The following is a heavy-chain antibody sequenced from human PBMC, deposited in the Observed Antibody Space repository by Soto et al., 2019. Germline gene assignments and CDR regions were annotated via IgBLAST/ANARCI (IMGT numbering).Heavy chain of an antibody. Sequence: PSETLSLTCAVYGGSFSGYYWSWIRQPPGKGLEWIGEINHSGSTNYNPSLKSRVTISVDMSKNQFSLKLSSVTAADTAVYFCARQRTAVVTKAYFDGWGPGALVTVAS. CDR3: ARQRTAVVTKAYFDG. J-gene: IGHJ4*02. CDR2: INHSGST. D-gene: IGHD2-21*02. CDR1: GGSFSGYY. V-gene: IGHV4-34*01.